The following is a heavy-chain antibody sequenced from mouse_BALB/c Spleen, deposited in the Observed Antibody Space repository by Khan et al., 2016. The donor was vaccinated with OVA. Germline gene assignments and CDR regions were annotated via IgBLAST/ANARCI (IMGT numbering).Heavy chain of an antibody. Sequence: EEKRKEDGADLVKPGASVKLSCTASGCNIKDTYIHWVKQRPEQGLEWIGRIDPANDDSKYDPKFQGKATMTADTSSNTAYLHLSSLTSEDTAVYYCATLYDNPFAYWGQGTLVTVSA. J-gene: IGHJ3*01. CDR2: IDPANDDS. CDR1: GCNIKDTY. CDR3: ATLYDNPFAY. D-gene: IGHD2-3*01. V-gene: IGHV14-3*02.